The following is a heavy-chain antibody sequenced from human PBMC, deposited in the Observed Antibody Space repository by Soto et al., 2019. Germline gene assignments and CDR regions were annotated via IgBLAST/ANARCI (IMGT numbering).Heavy chain of an antibody. D-gene: IGHD3-22*01. J-gene: IGHJ5*02. Sequence: PSETLSLTCAVYGGSFSGYYWSWIRQPPGKGLEWIGEVNHSGSTNYNPSLKSRVTISVDTSKNQFSLKLSSVTAAYTAVYYCARGNPYYYDSSGWFDPWGQGTLVTVSS. V-gene: IGHV4-34*01. CDR3: ARGNPYYYDSSGWFDP. CDR1: GGSFSGYY. CDR2: VNHSGST.